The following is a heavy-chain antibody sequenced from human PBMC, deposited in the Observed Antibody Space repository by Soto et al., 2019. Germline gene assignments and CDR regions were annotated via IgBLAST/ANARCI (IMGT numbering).Heavy chain of an antibody. CDR2: INAGNGNT. V-gene: IGHV1-3*05. CDR1: GYTFTSYA. Sequence: QVQLVQSGAEEKKPGASVKVSCKASGYTFTSYAMHWVRQAPGQRLEWMGWINAGNGNTKYSQKFQGRVTITRDTSASTAYMELSSLRSEDTAVYYCARSIVVVNARAYWGQGTLVTVSS. D-gene: IGHD2-21*01. CDR3: ARSIVVVNARAY. J-gene: IGHJ4*02.